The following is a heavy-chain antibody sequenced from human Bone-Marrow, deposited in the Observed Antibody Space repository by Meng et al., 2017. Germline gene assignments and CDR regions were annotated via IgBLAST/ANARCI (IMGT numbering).Heavy chain of an antibody. D-gene: IGHD3-3*01. CDR2: INHSGST. Sequence: QVQLQQRGAGLLKPSETLSLTCAADAGSFSGYYWSWIRQPPGKGLGWIGEINHSGSTNYNPSLKSRVTISVDTSKNQFSLKLSSVTAADTAVYYCARMMGIWGDDFWSGYSYYFDYWGQGTLVTVSS. CDR3: ARMMGIWGDDFWSGYSYYFDY. CDR1: AGSFSGYY. V-gene: IGHV4-34*01. J-gene: IGHJ4*02.